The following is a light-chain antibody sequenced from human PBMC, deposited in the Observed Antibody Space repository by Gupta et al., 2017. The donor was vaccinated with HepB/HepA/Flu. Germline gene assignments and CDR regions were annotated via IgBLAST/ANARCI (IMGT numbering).Light chain of an antibody. CDR1: NSNFGAGYD. Sequence: QSVLTQPPSVSGAPGQRVTISSTASNSNFGAGYDVPWFQQLPGTAPKLRSYGNTKRPSGVPERFSGSKSGTSASLAITGLQAEDEADYYCQSYDRSLYWVFGGGTKLAVL. CDR3: QSYDRSLYWV. CDR2: GNT. J-gene: IGLJ3*02. V-gene: IGLV1-40*01.